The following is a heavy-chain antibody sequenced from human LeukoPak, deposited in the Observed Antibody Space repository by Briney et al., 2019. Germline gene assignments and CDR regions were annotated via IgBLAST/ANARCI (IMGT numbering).Heavy chain of an antibody. J-gene: IGHJ4*02. CDR3: ARDSRLVLMGGYYFDY. D-gene: IGHD6-19*01. CDR1: GFTFSSYE. Sequence: GSLRLSCAASGFTFSSYEMNWVRQAPGKGLEWVSYISSSGSTIYYADPLKGRFTISSDNAKNSLYLQMNSLRAEDTAVYYCARDSRLVLMGGYYFDYWGQGTLVTVSS. CDR2: ISSSGSTI. V-gene: IGHV3-48*03.